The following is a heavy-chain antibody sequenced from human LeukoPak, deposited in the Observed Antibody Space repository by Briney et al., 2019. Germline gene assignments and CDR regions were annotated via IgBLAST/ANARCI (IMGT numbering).Heavy chain of an antibody. Sequence: PGGSLRLSCAASGFTFSSYAISWVRQAPGQGLEWMGGIIPIFGTANYAQKFQGRVTITADESTSTAYMELSSLRSEDTAVYYCASLYSGSYYSDYWGQGTLVTVSS. CDR1: GFTFSSYA. D-gene: IGHD1-26*01. CDR3: ASLYSGSYYSDY. CDR2: IIPIFGTA. J-gene: IGHJ4*02. V-gene: IGHV1-69*01.